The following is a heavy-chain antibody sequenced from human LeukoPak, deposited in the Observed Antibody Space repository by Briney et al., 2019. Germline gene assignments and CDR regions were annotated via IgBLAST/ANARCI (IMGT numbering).Heavy chain of an antibody. D-gene: IGHD3-16*01. J-gene: IGHJ4*02. CDR2: LYSGDTT. CDR1: GFTVSSTY. V-gene: IGHV3-66*01. CDR3: ARDLRMTRGGKADY. Sequence: GGSLRLSCAASGFTVSSTYMSWVRQAPGKGLEWVSALYSGDTTYYANSVKGRFTISRDNSKNMLYLQMNSLRAEDTAVYYCARDLRMTRGGKADYWGQGTLVTVSS.